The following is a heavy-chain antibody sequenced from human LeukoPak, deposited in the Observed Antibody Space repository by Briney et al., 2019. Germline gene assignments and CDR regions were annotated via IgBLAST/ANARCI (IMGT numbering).Heavy chain of an antibody. CDR3: ARSDYCGGDCYSSLSNY. J-gene: IGHJ4*02. D-gene: IGHD2-21*02. CDR1: GFTFRSYS. CDR2: ISSSSSYI. V-gene: IGHV3-21*01. Sequence: PGGPLRLSCAASGFTFRSYSMNWVRQAPVKGLEWVSSISSSSSYIYYADSVKGRFTISRDNAKNSLYLQMNSLRAEDTAVYFCARSDYCGGDCYSSLSNYWGQGTLVTVSS.